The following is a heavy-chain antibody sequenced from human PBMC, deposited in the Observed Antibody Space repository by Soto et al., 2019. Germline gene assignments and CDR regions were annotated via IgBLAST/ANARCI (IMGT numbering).Heavy chain of an antibody. CDR2: IIPIFGTA. Sequence: QVQLVQSGAEVKKPGSSVKVSCKASGGTFSSYAISWVRQAPGQGLEWMGGIIPIFGTANYAQKFQGRVTITXXEXTXXANMELSSLRSEDTAVYYCARGTLRGAIQSNWFDPWGQGTLVTVSS. CDR3: ARGTLRGAIQSNWFDP. V-gene: IGHV1-69*05. J-gene: IGHJ5*02. D-gene: IGHD2-2*02. CDR1: GGTFSSYA.